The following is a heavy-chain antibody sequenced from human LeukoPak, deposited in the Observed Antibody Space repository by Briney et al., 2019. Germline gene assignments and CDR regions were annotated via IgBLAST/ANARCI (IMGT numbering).Heavy chain of an antibody. CDR2: IWYDGSNK. Sequence: PGGSLRLSCAASGFTFSNYGMHWVRQAPGKGLEWVAVIWYDGSNKYYADSVKGRFIISRDNSKNTLYLQMNSLRAENTATYHCARGGGSNSGYYFDDWGQGTLVTVSS. J-gene: IGHJ4*02. V-gene: IGHV3-33*01. CDR1: GFTFSNYG. D-gene: IGHD3-9*01. CDR3: ARGGGSNSGYYFDD.